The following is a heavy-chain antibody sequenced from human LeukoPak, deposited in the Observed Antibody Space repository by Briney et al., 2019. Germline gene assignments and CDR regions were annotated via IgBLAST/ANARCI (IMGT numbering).Heavy chain of an antibody. CDR2: IYYSGST. J-gene: IGHJ6*02. Sequence: SETLSLTCTVSGGSISSGGYYWSWIRQHPGKGLEWIGYIYYSGSTYHNPSLKSRVTISVDTSKNQFSLKLSSVTAADTAVYYCARSHAAAGIAKYQGYYYGMDVWGQGTTVTVSS. CDR1: GGSISSGGYY. V-gene: IGHV4-31*03. CDR3: ARSHAAAGIAKYQGYYYGMDV. D-gene: IGHD6-13*01.